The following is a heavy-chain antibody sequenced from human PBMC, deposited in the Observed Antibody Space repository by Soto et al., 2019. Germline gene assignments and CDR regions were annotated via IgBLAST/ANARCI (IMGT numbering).Heavy chain of an antibody. V-gene: IGHV3-11*06. CDR2: ISPGSRYP. D-gene: IGHD2-15*01. CDR1: GFTFSDYY. CDR3: VRGGGGGLFDP. J-gene: IGHJ5*02. Sequence: GGSLRLSCASSGFTFSDYYMSWIRQAPGKGLEWLSYISPGSRYPAYADSVKGRFTISRDNARRSLSLQMNSLTVDDTAIYYCVRGGGGGLFDPWGQGSMVTVSS.